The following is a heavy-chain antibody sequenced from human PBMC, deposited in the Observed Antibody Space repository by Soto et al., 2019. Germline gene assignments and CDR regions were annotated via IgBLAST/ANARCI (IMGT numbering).Heavy chain of an antibody. J-gene: IGHJ4*02. V-gene: IGHV1-8*01. CDR1: GYTFTSYD. CDR3: ATRGLVASNSWDPIDY. Sequence: QVQLVQSGAEVKKPGASVKVSCKASGYTFTSYDINWVRQATGQGLEWMGWMNPNSGSTGYAQKFQGRVTMTRNTAISTAYMELRSLRSEDTAVYYCATRGLVASNSWDPIDYWGQGTLVTVSS. CDR2: MNPNSGST. D-gene: IGHD2-8*02.